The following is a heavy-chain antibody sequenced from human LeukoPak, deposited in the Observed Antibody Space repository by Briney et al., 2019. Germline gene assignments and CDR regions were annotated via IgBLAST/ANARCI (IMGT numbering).Heavy chain of an antibody. V-gene: IGHV3-23*01. D-gene: IGHD3-22*01. Sequence: GSLRLSCAVSGITLSNYGMSWVRQAPGKGLEWVAGISDSGGRTNYADSVKGRFTISRDNPKNTLYLQMNSLRTEDTAVYFCAKRGVVIRVILVGFHKEAYYFDSWGQGALVTVSS. CDR3: AKRGVVIRVILVGFHKEAYYFDS. CDR2: ISDSGGRT. CDR1: GITLSNYG. J-gene: IGHJ4*02.